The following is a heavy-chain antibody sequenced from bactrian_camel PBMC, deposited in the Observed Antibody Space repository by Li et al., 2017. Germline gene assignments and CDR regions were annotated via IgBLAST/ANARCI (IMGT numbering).Heavy chain of an antibody. Sequence: HVQLVESGGGSVQAGGSLRLSCTASALTFDSQDMGWYRQAPGKEREGVASIHTGGNSPDYADAVKGRFTIYEDRDKNTLHLQMNSLKPEDTAMYFCAAKPCFSGAFCYSGPGVSIGYWGQGTQVTVS. CDR1: ALTFDSQD. J-gene: IGHJ6*01. V-gene: IGHV3S63*01. CDR3: AAKPCFSGAFCYSGPGVSIGY. D-gene: IGHD2*01. CDR2: IHTGGNSP.